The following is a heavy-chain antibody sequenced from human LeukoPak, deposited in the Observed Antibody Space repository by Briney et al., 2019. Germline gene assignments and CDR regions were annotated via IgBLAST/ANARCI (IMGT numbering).Heavy chain of an antibody. CDR2: INWNGGST. CDR1: GFTFDDYG. Sequence: PGGSLRLSCAASGFTFDDYGMSWVRQAPGKGLEWVSGINWNGGSTVYADSVKGRFTISRDNAKNSLYLQMNSLRAEDTALYYCARAGTTLRYYYYYYMDVWGKGTTVTVSS. CDR3: ARAGTTLRYYYYYYMDV. J-gene: IGHJ6*03. D-gene: IGHD1-1*01. V-gene: IGHV3-20*04.